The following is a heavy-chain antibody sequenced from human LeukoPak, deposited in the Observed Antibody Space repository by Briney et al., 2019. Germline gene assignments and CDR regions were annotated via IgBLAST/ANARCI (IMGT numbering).Heavy chain of an antibody. CDR1: GGSFSGYY. V-gene: IGHV4-34*01. CDR2: INHSGST. CDR3: ARQRDGYNYDAFDV. D-gene: IGHD5-24*01. Sequence: SETLSLTCAVYGGSFSGYYWNWIRQPPGEGLEWIGEINHSGSTNYNSSLKSRVTISVDTSKNQLFLELSSVTAADTAIYYCARQRDGYNYDAFDVWGQGTMVTVSS. J-gene: IGHJ3*01.